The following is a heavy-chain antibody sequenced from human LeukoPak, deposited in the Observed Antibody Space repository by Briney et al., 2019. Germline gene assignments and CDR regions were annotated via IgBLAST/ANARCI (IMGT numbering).Heavy chain of an antibody. CDR3: ATLITIFGALDP. CDR2: INHSGST. Sequence: SETLSLTCAVYGGSFSGYYWSWIRQPPGKGLEWIGEINHSGSTNYNPSLKSRVTISVDTSKNQFSLKLSSVTAADTAVYYCATLITIFGALDPWGQETLVTVSS. D-gene: IGHD3-3*01. J-gene: IGHJ5*02. CDR1: GGSFSGYY. V-gene: IGHV4-34*01.